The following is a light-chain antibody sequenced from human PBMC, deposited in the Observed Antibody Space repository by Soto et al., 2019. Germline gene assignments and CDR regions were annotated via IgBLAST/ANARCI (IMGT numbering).Light chain of an antibody. V-gene: IGKV1-5*03. CDR3: QQYSTYSEA. Sequence: DIQMTQSPSTLSASVGDRVTITCRASQSINTWLAWYQQKPGKAPKLLIYKASSLESGVPSRFSGSGSGTDFTLTISSLQPDDFATYYCQQYSTYSEAFGQGTKVDIK. J-gene: IGKJ1*01. CDR1: QSINTW. CDR2: KAS.